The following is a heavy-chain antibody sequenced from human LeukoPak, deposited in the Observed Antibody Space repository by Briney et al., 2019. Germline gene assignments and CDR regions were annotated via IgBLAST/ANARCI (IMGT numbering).Heavy chain of an antibody. J-gene: IGHJ4*02. CDR3: AKEGSMAGTGYFDY. Sequence: GGSLRLSCAASGFTFSSYAMSWVRQAPGKGLEWVSVIIGSGSSTYYADSVKGRFTISRDNSKNTLNLQMNSLRAEDTAIYYCAKEGSMAGTGYFDYWGQGTLVTVSS. D-gene: IGHD6-19*01. CDR1: GFTFSSYA. CDR2: IIGSGSST. V-gene: IGHV3-23*01.